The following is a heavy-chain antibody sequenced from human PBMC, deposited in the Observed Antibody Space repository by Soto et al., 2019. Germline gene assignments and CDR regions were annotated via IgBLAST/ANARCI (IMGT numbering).Heavy chain of an antibody. Sequence: PGGSVRLSCAASGFTFSDYYMSWIRQAPGKGLEWVSYISSSSSYTNYADSVKGRFTISRDNAKNSLYLQMNSLRAEDTAVYYCARTMVRGVIIARRLMDVWGQGTTVTVSS. V-gene: IGHV3-11*06. CDR2: ISSSSSYT. CDR1: GFTFSDYY. D-gene: IGHD3-10*01. CDR3: ARTMVRGVIIARRLMDV. J-gene: IGHJ6*02.